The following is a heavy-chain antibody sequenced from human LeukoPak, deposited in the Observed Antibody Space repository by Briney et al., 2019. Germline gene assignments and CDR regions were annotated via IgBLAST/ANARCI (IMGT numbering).Heavy chain of an antibody. V-gene: IGHV4-59*01. CDR3: ARWAVGAAAGINWFDP. Sequence: PSETLSLTCTVSGGSISSYYWSWIRQPPGEGLEWIGYIYYSGSTNYNPSLKSRVTISVDTSKNQFSLKLSSVAAADTAVYYCARWAVGAAAGINWFDPWGQGTLVTVSS. J-gene: IGHJ5*02. D-gene: IGHD6-13*01. CDR2: IYYSGST. CDR1: GGSISSYY.